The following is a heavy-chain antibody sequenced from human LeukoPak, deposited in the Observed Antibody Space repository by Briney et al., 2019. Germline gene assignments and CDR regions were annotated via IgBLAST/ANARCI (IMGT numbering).Heavy chain of an antibody. D-gene: IGHD2-15*01. J-gene: IGHJ6*03. Sequence: PSETLSLTCTVSGDSISTSNSYWGWIRQPPGKGLEWIGSIYYSGNTYYNASLQSRVTISVDTSKNQFSLKLNSVTAADTAVYYCASFYCSGGSCYQYFSYYYMDVWGKGTTVTISS. CDR2: IYYSGNT. CDR3: ASFYCSGGSCYQYFSYYYMDV. CDR1: GDSISTSNSY. V-gene: IGHV4-39*01.